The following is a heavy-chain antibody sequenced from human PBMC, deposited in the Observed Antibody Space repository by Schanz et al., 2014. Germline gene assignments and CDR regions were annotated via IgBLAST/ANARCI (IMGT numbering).Heavy chain of an antibody. CDR3: ARDGVAATTDFEY. CDR1: GFIFNDYY. CDR2: LSFDSRHI. Sequence: EVQLLESGGGLVQPGGSLRLSCAASGFIFNDYYMNWVRQSPGKGLEWVAFLSFDSRHIYYADSVKGRFTISRDNAKSSLHPQRNSLRADDTAVYYCARDGVAATTDFEYWGQGALVTVSS. V-gene: IGHV3-21*06. D-gene: IGHD1-1*01. J-gene: IGHJ4*02.